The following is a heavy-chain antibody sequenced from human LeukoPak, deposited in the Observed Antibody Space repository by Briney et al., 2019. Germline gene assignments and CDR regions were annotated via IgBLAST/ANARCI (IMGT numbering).Heavy chain of an antibody. D-gene: IGHD3-22*01. Sequence: PGGSLRLSCAASGFTFSTYNMIWVRQAPGKGLEWVSSISRSSTFMFYADSVKGRFTISRDNAKNSLYLQTNSLRVEDTAVYYCATLDYYDRSPRILDYWGQGTLVTVSS. V-gene: IGHV3-21*06. CDR1: GFTFSTYN. CDR3: ATLDYYDRSPRILDY. CDR2: ISRSSTFM. J-gene: IGHJ4*02.